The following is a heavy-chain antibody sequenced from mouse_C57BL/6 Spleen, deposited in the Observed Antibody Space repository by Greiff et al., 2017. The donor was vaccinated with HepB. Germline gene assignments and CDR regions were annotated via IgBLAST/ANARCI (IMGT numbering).Heavy chain of an antibody. D-gene: IGHD4-1*01. CDR3: ARDRWDVGYFDV. CDR1: GFTFSDYY. V-gene: IGHV5-16*01. J-gene: IGHJ1*03. Sequence: EVKLMESEGGLVQPGSSMKLSCTASGFTFSDYYMAWVRQVPEKGLEWVANINYDGSSTYYLDSLKSRFIISRDNAKNILYLQMSSLKSEDTATYYCARDRWDVGYFDVWGTGTTVTVSS. CDR2: INYDGSST.